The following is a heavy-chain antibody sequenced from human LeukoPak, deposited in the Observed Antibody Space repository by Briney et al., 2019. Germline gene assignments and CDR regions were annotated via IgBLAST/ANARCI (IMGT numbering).Heavy chain of an antibody. V-gene: IGHV3-48*01. J-gene: IGHJ4*02. CDR2: ISSSSSTI. CDR1: GFTFSSYS. CDR3: ARTASQGSYYDYVWGSYRYNPPDY. Sequence: GGSLRLSCAASGFTFSSYSMSWVRQAPGKGLEWVSYISSSSSTIYYADSVKGRFTISRDNAKNSLYLQMNSLRAEDTAVYYCARTASQGSYYDYVWGSYRYNPPDYWGQGTLVTVSS. D-gene: IGHD3-16*02.